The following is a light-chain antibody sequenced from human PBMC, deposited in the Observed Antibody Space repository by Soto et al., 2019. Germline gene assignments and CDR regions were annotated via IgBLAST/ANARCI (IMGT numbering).Light chain of an antibody. CDR1: SSEVVSYNL. V-gene: IGLV2-23*01. J-gene: IGLJ2*01. CDR2: EGS. CDR3: CSFAGSSTYVV. Sequence: QSALTQPASVSGSPGQSITISCTGTSSEVVSYNLVSWYQQHPGKAPKLMIYEGSKRPSGVSNRFSGSKSGNTASLTISGLQAEEEADYYCCSFAGSSTYVVFGGGTQLTVL.